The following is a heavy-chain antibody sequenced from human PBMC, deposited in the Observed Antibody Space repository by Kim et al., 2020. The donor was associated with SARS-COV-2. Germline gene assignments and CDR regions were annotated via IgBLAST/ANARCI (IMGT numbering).Heavy chain of an antibody. CDR3: TTVGQSYYDSSGYPNY. CDR2: IRSKTDGGTT. J-gene: IGHJ4*02. CDR1: GFTFSNGW. V-gene: IGHV3-15*01. D-gene: IGHD3-22*01. Sequence: GGSLRLSCAASGFTFSNGWMSWVRQAPGKGLEWVGRIRSKTDGGTTDYAAPVKGRFTISRDDSKKMLYLQMNSLKTDDTAVYYCTTVGQSYYDSSGYPNYWGQGSLGTVSS.